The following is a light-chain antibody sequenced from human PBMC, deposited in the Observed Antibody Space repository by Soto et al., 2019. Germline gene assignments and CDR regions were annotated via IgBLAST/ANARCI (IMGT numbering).Light chain of an antibody. J-gene: IGKJ5*01. CDR1: ETISTN. CDR2: GSS. Sequence: EIVLTQSPATLSVSPGERATLSCIATETISTNLAWFQRKPGQPPRLLIYGSSTRATGVPDRFSGSGSGTEFTLIISSLQSEDVALYYCQQYSNWPPAITFGQGTRLEIK. CDR3: QQYSNWPPAIT. V-gene: IGKV3-15*01.